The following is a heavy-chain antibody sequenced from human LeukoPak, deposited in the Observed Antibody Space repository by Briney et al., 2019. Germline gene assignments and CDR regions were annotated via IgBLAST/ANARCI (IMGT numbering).Heavy chain of an antibody. J-gene: IGHJ5*02. Sequence: GGSLRLSCAASGFTFSSYSMNWVRQSPVKGLEGVSSISSSSSYIYYADSVKGRFTISRDNAKNSLYLQMNSLRAEDTAVYYCARGPSTSSSWPNWFDPWGQGTLVTVSS. CDR1: GFTFSSYS. V-gene: IGHV3-21*01. CDR3: ARGPSTSSSWPNWFDP. CDR2: ISSSSSYI. D-gene: IGHD6-13*01.